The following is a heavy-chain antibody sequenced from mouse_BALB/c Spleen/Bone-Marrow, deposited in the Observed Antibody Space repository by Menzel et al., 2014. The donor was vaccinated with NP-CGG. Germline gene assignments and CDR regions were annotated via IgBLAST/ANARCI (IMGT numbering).Heavy chain of an antibody. CDR1: GFSLTRYG. J-gene: IGHJ4*01. V-gene: IGHV2-6-1*01. Sequence: QVQLQQSGPGLVAPSQSLSITCTISGFSLTRYGVHWVRQPPGKGLEWLVVIWSDGSTTYNSALKSRRSITKDNSKSQVFLKMNSLQTDDTAMYYCARNGNFFAMDSWGQGTSVTVSS. D-gene: IGHD2-1*01. CDR2: IWSDGST. CDR3: ARNGNFFAMDS.